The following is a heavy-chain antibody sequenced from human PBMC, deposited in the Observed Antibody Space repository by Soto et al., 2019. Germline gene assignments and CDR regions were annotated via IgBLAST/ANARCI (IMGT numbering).Heavy chain of an antibody. CDR3: ARVTCSGGSCYWLGRGAFDI. CDR2: TYYRSKWYN. V-gene: IGHV6-1*01. CDR1: GDSVSSNSAA. J-gene: IGHJ3*02. D-gene: IGHD2-15*01. Sequence: SQTLSLTCAISGDSVSSNSAAWNWIRQSPSRGLEWLGRTYYRSKWYNDYAVSVKSRITINPDTSKNQFSLQLNSVTPEDTAVYYCARVTCSGGSCYWLGRGAFDIWGQGTMVTVSS.